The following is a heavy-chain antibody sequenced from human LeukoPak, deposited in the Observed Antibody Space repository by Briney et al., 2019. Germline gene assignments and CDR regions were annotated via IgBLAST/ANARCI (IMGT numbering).Heavy chain of an antibody. D-gene: IGHD4-23*01. J-gene: IGHJ3*02. CDR3: ARVGPYGGNSAPYAFDI. CDR1: VYTFTSHE. CDR2: MKPNSGNT. V-gene: IGHV1-8*01. Sequence: ASVKVSCKPSVYTFTSHEIIRGLDATAPGLEWMVCMKPNSGNTGYAQKFQGRVTMTRNASISTAYMELRSLRSEDTAVYYCARVGPYGGNSAPYAFDIWGQGTMVTVSS.